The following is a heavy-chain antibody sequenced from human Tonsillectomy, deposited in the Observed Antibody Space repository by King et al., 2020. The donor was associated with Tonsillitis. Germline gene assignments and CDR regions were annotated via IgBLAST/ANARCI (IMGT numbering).Heavy chain of an antibody. V-gene: IGHV3-7*01. D-gene: IGHD3-3*01. CDR3: AREVRDFWSGQEKYYFDY. CDR2: IKQDGSEK. CDR1: GFTFSSYW. J-gene: IGHJ4*02. Sequence: VQLVESGGGLVQPGGSLRLSCAASGFTFSSYWMSWVRQAPGKGLEWVANIKQDGSEKYYVDSVKGRFTISRDNAKNSLYLQMNSLRAEDTAVYYCAREVRDFWSGQEKYYFDYWGQGTLVTVSS.